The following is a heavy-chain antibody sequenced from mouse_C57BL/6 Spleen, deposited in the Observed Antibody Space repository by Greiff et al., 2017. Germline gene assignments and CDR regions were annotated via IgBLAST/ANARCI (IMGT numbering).Heavy chain of an antibody. D-gene: IGHD2-4*01. J-gene: IGHJ2*01. CDR1: GYTFTDYY. Sequence: VQLQQSGPELVKPGASVKISCKASGYTFTDYYMNWVKQSHGKSLEWIGDINPNNGGTSYNQKFKGKAPLTVDKSSSTAYMELRSLTSEDSAVYYCARRGYDYDHYFDYWGQGTTLTVSS. V-gene: IGHV1-26*01. CDR2: INPNNGGT. CDR3: ARRGYDYDHYFDY.